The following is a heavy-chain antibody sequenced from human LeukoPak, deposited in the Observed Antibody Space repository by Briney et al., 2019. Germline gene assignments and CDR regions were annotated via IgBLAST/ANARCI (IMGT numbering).Heavy chain of an antibody. J-gene: IGHJ4*02. CDR3: AKTAMIKIITTTYPKGLNY. CDR2: IYGRGETT. D-gene: IGHD3-3*01. CDR1: GFTFSNNA. V-gene: IGHV3-23*01. Sequence: GGSLRLSCVASGFTFSNNAMNWVRQAPGKGLEWVSAIYGRGETTYYADPVKGRFTISRDNSKNTLYLQMNSLRAEDTAVYYCAKTAMIKIITTTYPKGLNYWGQGTLVTVSS.